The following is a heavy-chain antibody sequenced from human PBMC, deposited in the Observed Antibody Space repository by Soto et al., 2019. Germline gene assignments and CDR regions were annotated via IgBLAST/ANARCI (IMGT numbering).Heavy chain of an antibody. CDR3: TTRRRIQLWYHDY. Sequence: GGSLRLSCAASGFTFSNAWMNWVRQAPGKGLEWVGRIKSKTDGGTTDYAAPVKGRFTISRDDSKNTLYLQMNSLKTEDTAVYYCTTRRRIQLWYHDYWGQGTLVTVSS. CDR2: IKSKTDGGTT. V-gene: IGHV3-15*07. D-gene: IGHD5-18*01. J-gene: IGHJ4*02. CDR1: GFTFSNAW.